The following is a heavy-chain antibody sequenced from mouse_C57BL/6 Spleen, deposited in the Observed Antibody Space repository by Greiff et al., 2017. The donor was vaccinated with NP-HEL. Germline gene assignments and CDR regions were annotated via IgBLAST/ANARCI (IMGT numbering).Heavy chain of an antibody. V-gene: IGHV1-15*01. CDR3: TRSAYGSSSPFAY. CDR2: IDPETGGT. J-gene: IGHJ3*01. CDR1: GYTFTDYE. Sequence: PLKQSGAELVRPGASVTLSCKASGYTFTDYEMHWVKQTPVHGLEWIGAIDPETGGTAYNQKFKGKAILTADKSSSTAYMELRSLTSEDSAVYYCTRSAYGSSSPFAYWGQGTLVTVSA. D-gene: IGHD1-1*01.